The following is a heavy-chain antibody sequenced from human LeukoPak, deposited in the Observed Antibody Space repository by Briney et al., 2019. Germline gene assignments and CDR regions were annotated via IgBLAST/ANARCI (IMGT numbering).Heavy chain of an antibody. CDR3: ARVKRRDFWSGYFFGY. CDR1: GGSFSGYY. J-gene: IGHJ4*02. CDR2: INHSGST. Sequence: SETLSLTCAVYGGSFSGYYWSWIRQPPGKGLEWIGEINHSGSTNYNPSLKSRVTISVDTSKNQFSLKLSSVTAADTAVYYCARVKRRDFWSGYFFGYWGQGTLVTVSS. D-gene: IGHD3-3*01. V-gene: IGHV4-34*01.